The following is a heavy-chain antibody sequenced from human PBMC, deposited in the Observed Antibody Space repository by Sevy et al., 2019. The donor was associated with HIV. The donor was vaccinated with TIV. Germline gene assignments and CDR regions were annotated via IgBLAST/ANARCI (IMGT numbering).Heavy chain of an antibody. Sequence: SETLSLTCTVSGGSISSSSYYWGWIRQPPGKGLEWIGSIYYSGSTYYNPSLKSRVTISVDTSKNQFSLKLSSVTAADTAVYYCARHRRGAAGTHYYGMDVWGQGTTVTVSS. CDR1: GGSISSSSYY. CDR2: IYYSGST. CDR3: ARHRRGAAGTHYYGMDV. D-gene: IGHD6-13*01. V-gene: IGHV4-39*01. J-gene: IGHJ6*02.